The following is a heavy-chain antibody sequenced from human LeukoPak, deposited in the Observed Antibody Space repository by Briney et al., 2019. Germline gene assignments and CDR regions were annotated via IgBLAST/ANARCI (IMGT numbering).Heavy chain of an antibody. CDR1: GFTFSSYA. D-gene: IGHD6-6*01. Sequence: GGSLRLSCAASGFTFSSYAMHWVRQAPGKGLEWVAFISSDGSNKYHADSVKDRFTISRDNSKNTLYLQMNSLRDEGTAVYYCDPHDSSSPFWGQGTLVTVSS. J-gene: IGHJ4*02. CDR2: ISSDGSNK. CDR3: DPHDSSSPF. V-gene: IGHV3-30-3*01.